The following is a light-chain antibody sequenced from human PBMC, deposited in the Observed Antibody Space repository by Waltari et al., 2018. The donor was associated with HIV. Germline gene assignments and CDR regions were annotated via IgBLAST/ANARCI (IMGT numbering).Light chain of an antibody. J-gene: IGLJ1*01. V-gene: IGLV2-14*01. CDR2: EVS. Sequence: QSALTQPASVSGSPGQSITLSCTGTSSDVGGYNYVSWYQQHPGKAPKLMIYEVSNRPSGVSNRFSGSKSGNTASLTISGLQAEDEGDYYCSSYRSSSTYVFGTGTKVTVL. CDR3: SSYRSSSTYV. CDR1: SSDVGGYNY.